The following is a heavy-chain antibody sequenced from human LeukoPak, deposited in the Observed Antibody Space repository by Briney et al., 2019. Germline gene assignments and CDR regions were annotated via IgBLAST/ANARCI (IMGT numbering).Heavy chain of an antibody. D-gene: IGHD2-2*01. J-gene: IGHJ4*02. Sequence: SETLSLTCAVYGGSFSGYYWSWIRQPPGKGLEWIGEINHSGSTNYNPSLKSRVTISVDTSKNQFSLKLSSVTAADTAVYYCARGHGYCSSTSCNYYFAYWGQGTLVTVSS. CDR1: GGSFSGYY. V-gene: IGHV4-34*01. CDR3: ARGHGYCSSTSCNYYFAY. CDR2: INHSGST.